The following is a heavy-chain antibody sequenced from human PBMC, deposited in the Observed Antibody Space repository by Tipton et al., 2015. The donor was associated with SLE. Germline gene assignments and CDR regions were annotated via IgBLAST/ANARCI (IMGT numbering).Heavy chain of an antibody. Sequence: SLRLSCAASGFTVSGNYMGWVRKAPGKGLDWVSVIYGGGSTDYAASVKGRFTISRDNSKNTMSLQISSLRADDTAVYYCAKDADTWPGDWFDPWGQGTQVTVSS. V-gene: IGHV3-53*01. CDR3: AKDADTWPGDWFDP. CDR2: IYGGGST. CDR1: GFTVSGNY. J-gene: IGHJ5*02.